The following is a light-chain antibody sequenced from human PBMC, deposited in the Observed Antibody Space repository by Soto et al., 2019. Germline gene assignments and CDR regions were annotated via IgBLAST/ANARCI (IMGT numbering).Light chain of an antibody. CDR1: HSISTY. Sequence: IQMTQSPYSLSASLGDRFTITCRASHSISTYLNWYQQKPGKAPKLLIYAASSLQSGVPSRFSGSGSETDFTLTISSLHPEDFATYSCQQRYSTTWTFGQATKVEI. V-gene: IGKV1-39*01. CDR2: AAS. CDR3: QQRYSTTWT. J-gene: IGKJ1*01.